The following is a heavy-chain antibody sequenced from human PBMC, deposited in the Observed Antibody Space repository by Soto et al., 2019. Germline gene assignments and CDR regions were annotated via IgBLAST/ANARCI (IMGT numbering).Heavy chain of an antibody. J-gene: IGHJ3*02. CDR3: ARVGYSSSSGNAFDS. D-gene: IGHD6-6*01. CDR2: TYYRSKWYN. Sequence: SQTLSLTCVISGDSVSSNSAARNWIRQSPSRGLEWLGRTYYRSKWYNDYAVSVKSRITINPDTSKNQFSLQLNSVTPEDTAVDYCARVGYSSSSGNAFDSWGQGKMVTVSS. V-gene: IGHV6-1*01. CDR1: GDSVSSNSAA.